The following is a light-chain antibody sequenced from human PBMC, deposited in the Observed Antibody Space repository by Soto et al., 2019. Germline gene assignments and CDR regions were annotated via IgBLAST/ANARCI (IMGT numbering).Light chain of an antibody. J-gene: IGKJ5*01. CDR2: HAS. V-gene: IGKV3D-15*03. CDR1: ESVTRN. Sequence: EIVLTQSPVILSVSPGETATLSCRASESVTRNLAWYQHIPGQAPRLLVFHASVRATGIPARFSGSGSGTGFSLTFSILQSEDFAVYFCQQYNDWPPITFGQGTRLEIK. CDR3: QQYNDWPPIT.